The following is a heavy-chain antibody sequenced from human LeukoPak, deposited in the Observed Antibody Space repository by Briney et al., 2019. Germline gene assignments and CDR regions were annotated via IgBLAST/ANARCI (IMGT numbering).Heavy chain of an antibody. V-gene: IGHV3-7*01. CDR2: IKQDGSEK. CDR1: GFTFSSYW. D-gene: IGHD3-22*01. Sequence: GGSLRLSCAASGFTFSSYWMSWVRQAPGKGLEWVANIKQDGSEKYYVDSVKGRSTISRDNAKNSLYLQMNSLRAEDTAVYYCARVSPEQIYDSSGYDYYYYYYMDVWGKGTTVTVSS. CDR3: ARVSPEQIYDSSGYDYYYYYYMDV. J-gene: IGHJ6*03.